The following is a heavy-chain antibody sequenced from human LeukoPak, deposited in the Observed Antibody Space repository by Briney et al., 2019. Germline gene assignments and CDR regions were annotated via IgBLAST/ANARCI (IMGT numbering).Heavy chain of an antibody. D-gene: IGHD2/OR15-2a*01. CDR1: GFTVSSNY. V-gene: IGHV3-53*04. J-gene: IGHJ4*02. CDR2: IYSGGST. Sequence: GGSLRLSCAASGFTVSSNYMSWVRQAPGKGLEWVSIIYSGGSTYYADSVKGRFTISRNNSKNTLYLQMNSLRAEDTAVYYCARGVGAVSNIDYWGQGTLVTVSS. CDR3: ARGVGAVSNIDY.